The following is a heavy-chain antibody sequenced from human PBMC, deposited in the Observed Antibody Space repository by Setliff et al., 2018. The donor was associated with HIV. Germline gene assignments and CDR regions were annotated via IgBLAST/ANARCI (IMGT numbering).Heavy chain of an antibody. CDR2: LYYRGTT. V-gene: IGHV4-39*01. J-gene: IGHJ4*02. D-gene: IGHD3-10*01. CDR1: GGSISSSSYY. Sequence: PSETLSLTCTVSGGSISSSSYYWGWIRQPPGKGPEWIGSLYYRGTTYYNPSLKSRVTISTGTSNNQFSLTLSSVTAADTAVYYCARLGYVSGGFYKTPGPYYFDYWGQGALGTVSS. CDR3: ARLGYVSGGFYKTPGPYYFDY.